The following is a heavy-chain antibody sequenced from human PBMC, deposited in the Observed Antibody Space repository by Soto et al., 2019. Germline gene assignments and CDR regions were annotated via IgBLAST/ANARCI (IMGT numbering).Heavy chain of an antibody. Sequence: SVKVSCKASGGTFSSYTISWVRQAPGQGLEWMGRIIPILGIANYAQKFQGRVTITADKSTSTAYMELSSLRSEDTAVYYCARMHSSGWPEGNWFDPWGQGTLVTVSS. CDR1: GGTFSSYT. D-gene: IGHD6-19*01. J-gene: IGHJ5*02. CDR2: IIPILGIA. V-gene: IGHV1-69*02. CDR3: ARMHSSGWPEGNWFDP.